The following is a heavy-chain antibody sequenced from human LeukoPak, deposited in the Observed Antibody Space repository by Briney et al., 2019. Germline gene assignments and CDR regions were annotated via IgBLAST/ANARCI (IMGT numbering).Heavy chain of an antibody. D-gene: IGHD5-18*01. Sequence: SETLSLTCTVSGGSFSSGSYYWSWIRQPPGKGLEWIGYIYYSGSTNYNPSLKSRVTISVDTSKNQFSLNLSTVTAANTAVYYCARDDGYSLGVDVWGQGTTVTVSS. V-gene: IGHV4-61*01. CDR1: GGSFSSGSYY. J-gene: IGHJ6*02. CDR3: ARDDGYSLGVDV. CDR2: IYYSGST.